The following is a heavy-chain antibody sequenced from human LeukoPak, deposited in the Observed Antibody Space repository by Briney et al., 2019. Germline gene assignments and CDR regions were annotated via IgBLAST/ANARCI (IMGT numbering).Heavy chain of an antibody. CDR1: GFTFSSRW. V-gene: IGHV3-74*01. CDR2: INSDGSST. Sequence: GGSLRLSCEASGFTFSSRWMHWVRQAPGKGLVWVSRINSDGSSTSYADSVRGRFTISRDNAKNTVYLQMNSLRAEDSAEYYCARALASGATYWGQGTLVTVSS. J-gene: IGHJ4*02. D-gene: IGHD4/OR15-4a*01. CDR3: ARALASGATY.